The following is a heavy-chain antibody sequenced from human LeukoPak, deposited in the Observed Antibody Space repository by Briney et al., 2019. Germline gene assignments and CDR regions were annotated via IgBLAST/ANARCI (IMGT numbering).Heavy chain of an antibody. Sequence: SETLSLTCAVYGGSFSGYYWSWIRQPPGKGLEWIGEINHSGSTNYNPSLKSRVTISVDTSENQFSLKLSSVTAADTAVYYCARGRVVVVVAATPTEKYGMDVWGQGTTVTVSS. CDR2: INHSGST. D-gene: IGHD2-15*01. V-gene: IGHV4-34*01. CDR3: ARGRVVVVVAATPTEKYGMDV. J-gene: IGHJ6*02. CDR1: GGSFSGYY.